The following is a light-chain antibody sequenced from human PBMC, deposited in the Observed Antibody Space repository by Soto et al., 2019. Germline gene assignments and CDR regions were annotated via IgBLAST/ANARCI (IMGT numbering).Light chain of an antibody. J-gene: IGKJ2*01. CDR3: RQSYSTEST. Sequence: DIPMTQSPSSLSASVGDRVTITCRASQSISSYLNGYQQKPGKAPKLLIYAASSLQSGVTSKFSGSGSGTDFTPAISSLQPEEFATYDCRQSYSTESTVGGGTKLEIK. CDR2: AAS. CDR1: QSISSY. V-gene: IGKV1-39*01.